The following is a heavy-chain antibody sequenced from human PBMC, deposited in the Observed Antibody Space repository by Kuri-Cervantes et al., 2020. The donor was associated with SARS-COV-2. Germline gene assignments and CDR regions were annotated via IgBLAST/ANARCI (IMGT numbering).Heavy chain of an antibody. CDR3: ARVAAGTIEDYYYGMDV. V-gene: IGHV4-61*01. CDR1: GGSVSSGSYY. Sequence: GSLRPSCTVSGGSVSSGSYYWSWIRQPPGKGLEWIGDIYYTGSTNYSPSLKSRVTILVNTSKNQFSLKLSSVTAADTAVYYCARVAAGTIEDYYYGMDVWGQGTTVTVSS. J-gene: IGHJ6*02. CDR2: IYYTGST. D-gene: IGHD6-13*01.